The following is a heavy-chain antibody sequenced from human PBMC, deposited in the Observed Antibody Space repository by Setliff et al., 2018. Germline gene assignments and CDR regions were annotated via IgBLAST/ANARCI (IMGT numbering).Heavy chain of an antibody. V-gene: IGHV4-38-2*01. CDR3: ARGPGAATGEGFDI. CDR1: GFSISSGYY. J-gene: IGHJ3*02. Sequence: SETLSLTCAVSGFSISSGYYWGWIRQPPGKGLEWIGRMYGNSNYNPSLKSRVTMSIDTSKNKFSLKLSSVTAADTAVYYCARGPGAATGEGFDIWGQGTMVTVSS. D-gene: IGHD7-27*01. CDR2: MYGNS.